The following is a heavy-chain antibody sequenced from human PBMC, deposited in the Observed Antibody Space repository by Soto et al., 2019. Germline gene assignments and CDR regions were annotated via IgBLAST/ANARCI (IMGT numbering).Heavy chain of an antibody. J-gene: IGHJ4*02. CDR1: GYTFTSYG. CDR3: AISIAAAGLADY. D-gene: IGHD6-13*01. CDR2: ISAHNGNT. Sequence: ASVKVSCKASGYTFTSYGISWVRQAPGQGLEWMGWISAHNGNTNYAQKLQGRVTMTTDTSTSTAYMELRSLRSDDTAVYYCAISIAAAGLADYWGQGTLVTVSS. V-gene: IGHV1-18*04.